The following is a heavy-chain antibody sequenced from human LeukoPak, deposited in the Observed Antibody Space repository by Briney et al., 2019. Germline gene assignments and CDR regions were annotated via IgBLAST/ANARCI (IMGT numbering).Heavy chain of an antibody. CDR2: ISYDGSNK. D-gene: IGHD4-11*01. Sequence: GGSLRLSCAASGFTFSSYGMHWVRQAPGKGLEWVAVISYDGSNKYYADSVKGRFTISRDNSKNTLYLQMNSLRAEDTAVYYCAKDGRLPNSNYYYYYMDVWGKGTTVTVSS. CDR3: AKDGRLPNSNYYYYYMDV. CDR1: GFTFSSYG. J-gene: IGHJ6*03. V-gene: IGHV3-30*18.